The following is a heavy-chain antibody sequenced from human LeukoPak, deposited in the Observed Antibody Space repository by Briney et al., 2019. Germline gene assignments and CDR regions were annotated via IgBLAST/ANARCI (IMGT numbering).Heavy chain of an antibody. D-gene: IGHD1-1*01. V-gene: IGHV3-23*01. CDR1: GFTFSNAW. CDR2: VGRSGVDT. CDR3: VKHSGGVYGNSDS. J-gene: IGHJ4*02. Sequence: GGSLRLSCAASGFTFSNAWMSWVRQAPGKGLEWVSTVGRSGVDTYYADSVRGRFTISKDSSKNTLQMNSLSAEDTAIYYCVKHSGGVYGNSDSWGQGILVTVSS.